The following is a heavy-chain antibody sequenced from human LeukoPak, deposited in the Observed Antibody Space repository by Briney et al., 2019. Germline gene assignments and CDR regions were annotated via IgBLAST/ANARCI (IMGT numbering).Heavy chain of an antibody. J-gene: IGHJ4*02. CDR1: GYTLTELS. CDR2: FDPEDGET. D-gene: IGHD6-19*01. V-gene: IGHV1-24*01. CDR3: ARGGGGVYSSGWQHLGYFDY. Sequence: ASVKVSCKVPGYTLTELSMHWVRQAPGKGLEWMGGFDPEDGETIYAQKFQGRVTMTEDTSTDTAYMELSSLRSEDTAVYYCARGGGGVYSSGWQHLGYFDYWGQGTLVTVSS.